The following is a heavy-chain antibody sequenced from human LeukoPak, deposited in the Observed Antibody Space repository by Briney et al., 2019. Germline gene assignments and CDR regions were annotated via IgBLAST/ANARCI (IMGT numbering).Heavy chain of an antibody. D-gene: IGHD3-10*01. Sequence: GGSLRLSCAASGFTFSDYYMSWIRQAPGKGLEWVAIIKEDGTEEHYVDSVKGRFTISRDNAKNSLYLQMNSLRAEDTAVYYCARSITMADFDYWGQGTLVTVSS. CDR3: ARSITMADFDY. CDR2: IKEDGTEE. J-gene: IGHJ4*02. CDR1: GFTFSDYY. V-gene: IGHV3-7*01.